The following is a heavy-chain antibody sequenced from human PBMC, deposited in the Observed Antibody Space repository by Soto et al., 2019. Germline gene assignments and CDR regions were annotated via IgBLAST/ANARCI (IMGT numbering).Heavy chain of an antibody. V-gene: IGHV3-73*01. CDR2: IRSKANSYAT. Sequence: GGSLRLSCAASGFTFSGSAMHWVRQASGKGLEWVGRIRSKANSYATAYAASVKGRFTISRDDSKNTAYLQMNSLKTEDTAVYYCTRQSPPPSHPAYWGQGTLVTVSS. CDR3: TRQSPPPSHPAY. J-gene: IGHJ4*02. CDR1: GFTFSGSA.